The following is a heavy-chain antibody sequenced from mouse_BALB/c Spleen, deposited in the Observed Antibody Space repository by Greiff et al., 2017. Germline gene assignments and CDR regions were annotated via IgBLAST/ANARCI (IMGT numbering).Heavy chain of an antibody. Sequence: EVKVVESGGGLVQPGGSRKLSCAASGFTFSSFGMHWVRQAPEKGLEWVAYISSGSSTIYYADTVKGRFTISRDNPKNTLFLQMTSLRSEDTAMYYCARGGVLRSLFAYWGQGTLVTVSA. CDR2: ISSGSSTI. D-gene: IGHD1-1*01. CDR3: ARGGVLRSLFAY. J-gene: IGHJ3*01. V-gene: IGHV5-17*02. CDR1: GFTFSSFG.